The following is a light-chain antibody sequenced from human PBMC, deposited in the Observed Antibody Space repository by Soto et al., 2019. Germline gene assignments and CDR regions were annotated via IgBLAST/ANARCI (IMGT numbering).Light chain of an antibody. CDR1: SSNIGSNT. J-gene: IGLJ1*01. V-gene: IGLV1-44*01. CDR2: SND. CDR3: AAWDDSLNGYV. Sequence: QSALTQPPSASGTPGQRVTISCSGSSSNIGSNTVNWYQQLPGTAPKLLLYSNDERPSGVPDRFSGSKSDTSASLAISGLQSEDEADYYCAAWDDSLNGYVLGTGTKV.